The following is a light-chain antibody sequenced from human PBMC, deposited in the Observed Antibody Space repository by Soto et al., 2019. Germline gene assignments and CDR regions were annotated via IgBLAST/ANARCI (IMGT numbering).Light chain of an antibody. Sequence: EIVMTQSPATLSVSPGERATLSCRASQSLSSNLAWYQQKPGQAPRLLIYGASTRAPDIPAGFSGSGSGTEFTLTISSLQSEDFAVYYCQQYNNWPLTFGGGTKLEMK. CDR3: QQYNNWPLT. V-gene: IGKV3-15*01. J-gene: IGKJ4*01. CDR2: GAS. CDR1: QSLSSN.